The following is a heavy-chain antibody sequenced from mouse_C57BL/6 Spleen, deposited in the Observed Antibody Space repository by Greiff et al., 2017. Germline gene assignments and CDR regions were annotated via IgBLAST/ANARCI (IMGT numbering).Heavy chain of an antibody. CDR1: GYAFTNYL. V-gene: IGHV1-54*01. CDR2: INPGSGGT. CDR3: ARCYSNYVNYFDD. J-gene: IGHJ2*01. Sequence: VQLQQSGAELVRPGTSVKVSCKASGYAFTNYLIEWVKQRPGQGLEWIGVINPGSGGTNYNEKFKGKATLTADKSSSTAYMQLSSLTSEDSAVYFCARCYSNYVNYFDDWGQGTTLTVSS. D-gene: IGHD2-5*01.